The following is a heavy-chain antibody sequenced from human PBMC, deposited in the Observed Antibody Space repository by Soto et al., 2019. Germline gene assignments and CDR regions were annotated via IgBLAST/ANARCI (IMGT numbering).Heavy chain of an antibody. CDR2: ITPIFGTA. Sequence: QVQLVQSGAEVKKPGSSVKVSCKASGGTFSSYAISWVRQAPGQGLEWMGGITPIFGTANYAQKFQGRVTIPAGEATSTAYIELSSLKSEDTAVYYCARHVPAAGYYYGMDVWGQGTTVTGSS. CDR3: ARHVPAAGYYYGMDV. D-gene: IGHD2-2*01. J-gene: IGHJ6*02. V-gene: IGHV1-69*12. CDR1: GGTFSSYA.